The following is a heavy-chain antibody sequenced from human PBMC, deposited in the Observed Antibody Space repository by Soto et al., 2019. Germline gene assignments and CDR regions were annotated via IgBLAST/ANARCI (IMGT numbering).Heavy chain of an antibody. CDR1: GFTFSSYW. CDR2: IKGDLSTT. V-gene: IGHV3-74*01. Sequence: EVQLVESGGDLVQPGGSLRLSCAASGFTFSSYWMHWVRQAPGKGPVWVSRIKGDLSTTNYEDSVKGRFTISRDNAKNTLYLQMNSLRAEDTAVYYCARGAGGYYYMDVWGKGTTVTVSS. J-gene: IGHJ6*03. CDR3: ARGAGGYYYMDV. D-gene: IGHD3-10*01.